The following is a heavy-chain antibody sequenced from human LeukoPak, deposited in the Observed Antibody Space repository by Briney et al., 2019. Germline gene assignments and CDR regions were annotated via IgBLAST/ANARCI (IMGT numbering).Heavy chain of an antibody. CDR3: ASRDYTSSKY. J-gene: IGHJ4*02. D-gene: IGHD2-2*02. Sequence: ARSLRLSCAASGFASSRYWMHWVRQAPGKGLVWVSDTNSDGSITRYADSVKGRFTISRDNAKNTLYLQMNSLRAEDTAVYYCASRDYTSSKYWGQGTLVTVSS. V-gene: IGHV3-74*01. CDR1: GFASSRYW. CDR2: TNSDGSIT.